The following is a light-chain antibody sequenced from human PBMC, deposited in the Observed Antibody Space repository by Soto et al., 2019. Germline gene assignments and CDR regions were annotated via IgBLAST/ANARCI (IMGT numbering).Light chain of an antibody. CDR3: SSHXCXNNFVV. CDR1: SSDVGGYNY. V-gene: IGLV2-8*01. Sequence: QSVLTQPPSASGSPGQSVTISCTGTSSDVGGYNYVSWYQQHPGKAPKLMIYELSKRPSGVPDRFSGSKSGNTASLTVSGLQXXXEAXXXXSSHXCXNNFVVXGGGTKXTVL. J-gene: IGLJ2*01. CDR2: ELS.